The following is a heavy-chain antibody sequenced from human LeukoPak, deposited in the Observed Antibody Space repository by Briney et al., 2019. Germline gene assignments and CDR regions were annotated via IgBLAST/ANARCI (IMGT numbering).Heavy chain of an antibody. Sequence: SETLSLTCTVSGGSISSYYWSWIRQPPGKGLEWIGYIYYSGSTNYNPSLKSRVTISVDTSKNQFSLKLSSVTAADTAVYYCARYVLLRFGELSGRFDPWGQGTLVTVSS. CDR3: ARYVLLRFGELSGRFDP. CDR1: GGSISSYY. V-gene: IGHV4-59*01. D-gene: IGHD3-10*01. CDR2: IYYSGST. J-gene: IGHJ5*02.